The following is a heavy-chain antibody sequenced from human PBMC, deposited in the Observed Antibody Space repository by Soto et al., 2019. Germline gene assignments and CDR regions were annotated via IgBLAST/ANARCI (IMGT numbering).Heavy chain of an antibody. CDR2: IDPSDSYI. D-gene: IGHD3-22*01. CDR1: GYSFNSYW. J-gene: IGHJ4*02. V-gene: IGHV5-10-1*01. CDR3: ARLDLPADIYDSSGYYLDY. Sequence: PGESLKISCKGSGYSFNSYWISWVRQMPGKGLEWMGRIDPSDSYINYNPSFQGHVTISADKSISTAYLQWSSLKASDTAMYYCARLDLPADIYDSSGYYLDYWGQGTLVTVSS.